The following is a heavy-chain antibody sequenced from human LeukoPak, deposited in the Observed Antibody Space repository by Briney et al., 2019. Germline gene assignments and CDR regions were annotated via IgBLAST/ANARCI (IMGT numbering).Heavy chain of an antibody. Sequence: TLSLTCTVSGGSISSGDYYWSWIRQPPGKGLEWIGYIYYSGSTYYNPSLKSRVTISVDTPKNQFSLKLSSVAAADTAVYYCARNRLRITMVRGAPRDDAFDIWGQGTMVTVSS. CDR2: IYYSGST. CDR3: ARNRLRITMVRGAPRDDAFDI. V-gene: IGHV4-30-4*01. J-gene: IGHJ3*02. D-gene: IGHD3-10*01. CDR1: GGSISSGDYY.